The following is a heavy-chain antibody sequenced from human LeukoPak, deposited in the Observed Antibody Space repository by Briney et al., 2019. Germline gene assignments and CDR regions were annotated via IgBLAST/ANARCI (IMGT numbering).Heavy chain of an antibody. CDR2: ISGSGDTI. J-gene: IGHJ4*02. V-gene: IGHV3-11*04. CDR3: TRGVAMAI. Sequence: GGSLRLSCAASGISFSDYYMSWIRQAPGKGLEWIAYISGSGDTIKYADFVEGRFTISRDNGKRSVYLEMNSLTDEDTAVYFCTRGVAMAIWSQGTLVTVSS. CDR1: GISFSDYY. D-gene: IGHD2-15*01.